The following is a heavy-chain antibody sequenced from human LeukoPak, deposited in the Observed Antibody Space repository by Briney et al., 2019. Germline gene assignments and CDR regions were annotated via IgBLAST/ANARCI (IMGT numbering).Heavy chain of an antibody. Sequence: GGSLRLSCAASGFTFSSYSMNWVRQAPGKGLEWVSSISSSSSYIYYADSVKGRFTISRDNAKNSLYLQMNSLRAEDTAVYYCAREGIGCSSTSCDTNWFDPWGQGTLVTVSS. V-gene: IGHV3-21*01. D-gene: IGHD2-2*02. CDR3: AREGIGCSSTSCDTNWFDP. CDR1: GFTFSSYS. J-gene: IGHJ5*02. CDR2: ISSSSSYI.